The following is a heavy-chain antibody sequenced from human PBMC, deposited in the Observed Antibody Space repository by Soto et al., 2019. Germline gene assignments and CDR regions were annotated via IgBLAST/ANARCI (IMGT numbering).Heavy chain of an antibody. V-gene: IGHV6-1*01. Sequence: SQTLSLTCAISGDSVSSSSATWYLFRQSPSRGLECLGRTYYRSKWYDDYAVSVRSRMTITPDTSKNQFSLHLNSVTPEDTAVYYCARGWNHMDYWGQGTPVTVSS. CDR2: TYYRSKWYD. CDR3: ARGWNHMDY. D-gene: IGHD1-1*01. J-gene: IGHJ4*02. CDR1: GDSVSSSSAT.